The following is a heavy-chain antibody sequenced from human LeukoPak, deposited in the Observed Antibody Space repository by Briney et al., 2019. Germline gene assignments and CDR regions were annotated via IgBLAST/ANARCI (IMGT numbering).Heavy chain of an antibody. J-gene: IGHJ5*02. CDR2: IYTSGST. D-gene: IGHD3-22*01. Sequence: SETLSLTCTVSGGSISSGSYSWSWIRQPAGKGLEWIGRIYTSGSTNYNPSLKSRVTISVDTSKKQFSLKLSSVTAADTAVYYCAREKIAYYDNSGRGWFDPWGQGTLVTVSS. CDR1: GGSISSGSYS. CDR3: AREKIAYYDNSGRGWFDP. V-gene: IGHV4-61*02.